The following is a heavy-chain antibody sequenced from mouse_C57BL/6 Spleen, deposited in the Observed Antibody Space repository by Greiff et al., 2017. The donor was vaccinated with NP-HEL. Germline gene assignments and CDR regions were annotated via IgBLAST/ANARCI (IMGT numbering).Heavy chain of an antibody. CDR3: ARSYDGYPFDY. Sequence: QVQLKQSGAELVRPGTSVKVSCKASGYAFTNYLIEWVKQRPGQGLEWIGVINPGSGGTNYNEKFKGMATLTADKSSSTAYMQLSSLTSEDSAVYFCARSYDGYPFDYWGQGTTLTVSS. CDR1: GYAFTNYL. J-gene: IGHJ2*01. CDR2: INPGSGGT. V-gene: IGHV1-54*01. D-gene: IGHD2-3*01.